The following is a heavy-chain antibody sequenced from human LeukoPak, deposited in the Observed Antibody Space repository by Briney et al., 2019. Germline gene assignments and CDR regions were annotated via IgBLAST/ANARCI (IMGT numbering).Heavy chain of an antibody. CDR1: GFTFSSYA. Sequence: GGSLRLSCAASGFTFSSYAMSWVRQAPGKGLEWVSAISGSSGSTYYADSVKCRFTSSRDNSKITLYLQMNSVRAEDTAVYYCASASNYDYYYYYYMDVWGKGTTVTVSS. CDR3: ASASNYDYYYYYYMDV. J-gene: IGHJ6*03. CDR2: ISGSSGST. V-gene: IGHV3-23*01. D-gene: IGHD4-11*01.